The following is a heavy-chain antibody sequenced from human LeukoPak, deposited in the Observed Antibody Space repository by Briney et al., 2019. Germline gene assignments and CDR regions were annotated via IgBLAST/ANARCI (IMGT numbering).Heavy chain of an antibody. D-gene: IGHD5-12*01. CDR3: ARHGGYGSYYYYYGMDV. J-gene: IGHJ6*02. Sequence: PSETLSLTCTVSGGSISSYYWSWIRQPPGKGLDWVGYIYHSGNTNYNPSLKSRGTVSLDMSKNQFSLKLTSVTAADTAVYYCARHGGYGSYYYYYGMDVWGQGTTVTVSS. V-gene: IGHV4-59*08. CDR1: GGSISSYY. CDR2: IYHSGNT.